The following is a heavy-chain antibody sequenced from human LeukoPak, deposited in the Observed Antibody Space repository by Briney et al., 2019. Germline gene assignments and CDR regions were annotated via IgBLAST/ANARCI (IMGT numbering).Heavy chain of an antibody. D-gene: IGHD6-19*01. Sequence: SETLSLTCGVSGGAFSSHYWTWIRQPPGKGLEWIGEINPRGSTNYNPSLESRVTVSADTSRNQLSLSLTSVTAAHSAVYFCARGLRQGSAWSWGPKEKSYQYMDVWGTGTTVIVSS. CDR1: GGAFSSHY. CDR2: INPRGST. J-gene: IGHJ6*04. V-gene: IGHV4-34*01. CDR3: ARGLRQGSAWSWGPKEKSYQYMDV.